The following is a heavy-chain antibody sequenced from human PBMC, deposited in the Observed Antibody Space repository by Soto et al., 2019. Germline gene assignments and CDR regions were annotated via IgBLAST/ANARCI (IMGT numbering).Heavy chain of an antibody. CDR2: INAGNGNT. V-gene: IGHV1-3*01. Sequence: QVQLVQSGAEVKKPGASVKVSCKASGYTFTSYAMHWVRQAPGQRLEWMGWINAGNGNTKYSQKFQGRVTITRDTSASTANMGLSSLRSEDTAVYYCAGTTVTTGGGDAFDIWGQGTMVTVSS. CDR3: AGTTVTTGGGDAFDI. CDR1: GYTFTSYA. D-gene: IGHD4-17*01. J-gene: IGHJ3*02.